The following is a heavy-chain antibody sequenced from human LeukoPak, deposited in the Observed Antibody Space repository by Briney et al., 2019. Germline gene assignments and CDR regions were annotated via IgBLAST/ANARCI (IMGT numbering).Heavy chain of an antibody. CDR2: INTNTGNP. D-gene: IGHD1-26*01. CDR3: ARRGSIVGATVAFDI. V-gene: IGHV7-4-1*02. Sequence: ASVKVSCKASGYTFTSYAMNWVRQAPGQGLEWMGWINTNTGNPTYAQGFTGRFVFSLDTSVSTAYLQISSLKAEDTAVYYCARRGSIVGATVAFDIWGQGTMVTVSS. J-gene: IGHJ3*02. CDR1: GYTFTSYA.